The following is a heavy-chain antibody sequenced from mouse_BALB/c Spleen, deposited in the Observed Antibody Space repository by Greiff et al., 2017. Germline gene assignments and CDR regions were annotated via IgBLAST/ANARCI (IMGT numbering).Heavy chain of an antibody. CDR3: ARDYRYETTPFAY. J-gene: IGHJ3*01. CDR1: GYSITSGYY. V-gene: IGHV3-6*02. Sequence: EVQLQQSGPGLVKPSQSLSLTCSVTGYSITSGYYWNWIRQFPGNKLEWMGYISYDGSNNYNPSLKNRISITRDTSKNQFFLKLNSVTTEDTATYYCARDYRYETTPFAYWGQGTLVTVSA. CDR2: ISYDGSN. D-gene: IGHD2-14*01.